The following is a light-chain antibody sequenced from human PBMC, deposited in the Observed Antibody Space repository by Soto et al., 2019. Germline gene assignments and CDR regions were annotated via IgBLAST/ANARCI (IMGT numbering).Light chain of an antibody. CDR2: EVS. CDR1: SSDVGGYNY. CDR3: SSYAGSYV. J-gene: IGLJ1*01. V-gene: IGLV2-8*01. Sequence: QSALTQPASVSGSPGQSITISCTGTSSDVGGYNYVSWYQQHPGKAPKLMIYEVSNRPSGVPDRFSGSKSGNTASLTVSGLQAEDEADYYCSSYAGSYVFGTGTKLTVL.